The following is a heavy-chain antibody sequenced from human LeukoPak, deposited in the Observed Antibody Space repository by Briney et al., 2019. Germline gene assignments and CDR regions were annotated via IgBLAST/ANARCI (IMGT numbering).Heavy chain of an antibody. CDR3: ARGSSSFDY. D-gene: IGHD6-6*01. J-gene: IGHJ4*02. CDR1: GFSFSAYG. CDR2: IWYDGSNK. V-gene: IGHV3-33*01. Sequence: GRSLRLSCAASGFSFSAYGMHWVRQAPGKGLEWVAVIWYDGSNKYYADSAKGRSTISRDNSKNTLYLQMNSLRAEDTAVYYCARGSSSFDYWGQGTLVTVSS.